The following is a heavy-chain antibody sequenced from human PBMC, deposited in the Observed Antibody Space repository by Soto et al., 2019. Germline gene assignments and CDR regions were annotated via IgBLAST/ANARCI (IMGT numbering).Heavy chain of an antibody. D-gene: IGHD3-22*01. CDR1: GDSFNNYY. CDR3: ARAYYYDSDNSVFYTGYYFDS. CDR2: IFYAGST. V-gene: IGHV4-59*01. J-gene: IGHJ4*02. Sequence: KTSETLSLTCTVSGDSFNNYYWSWIRQPPGKGLDWIGGIFYAGSTNYNPSLKSRVIMSLDTSKNHFSLKLTSVTAADTAIYYCARAYYYDSDNSVFYTGYYFDSWGQGTLVTVSS.